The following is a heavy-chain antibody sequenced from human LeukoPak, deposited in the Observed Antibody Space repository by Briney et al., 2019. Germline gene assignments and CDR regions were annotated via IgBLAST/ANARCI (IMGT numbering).Heavy chain of an antibody. D-gene: IGHD1-26*01. V-gene: IGHV4-59*01. CDR3: ARARVGAMGD. Sequence: SETLSLTCTVSGGSISSYYWSWIRQPPGKGLEWIGYIYYSGSTNYNPSLKSRVTIPVDTSKNQFSLKLSSVTAADTAVYYCARARVGAMGDWGQGTLVTVSS. CDR2: IYYSGST. J-gene: IGHJ4*02. CDR1: GGSISSYY.